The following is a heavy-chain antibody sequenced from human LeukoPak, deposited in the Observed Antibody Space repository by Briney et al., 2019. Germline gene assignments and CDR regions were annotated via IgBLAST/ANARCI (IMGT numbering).Heavy chain of an antibody. D-gene: IGHD3-22*01. CDR3: ARLTPYYYDSSAYYFDY. V-gene: IGHV4-39*01. CDR1: GGSLSSSSYY. CDR2: IYYSGST. Sequence: PSETLSLTCTVSGGSLSSSSYYWGWIRQPPGKGLECIGSIYYSGSTYYNPSLKSRVTISVDTSKNQFSLKLSSVTAADTAVYYCARLTPYYYDSSAYYFDYWGQGTLVTVSS. J-gene: IGHJ4*02.